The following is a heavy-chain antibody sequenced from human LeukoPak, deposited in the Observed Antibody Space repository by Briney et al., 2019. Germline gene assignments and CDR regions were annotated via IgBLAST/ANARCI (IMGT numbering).Heavy chain of an antibody. CDR1: GYTITSYG. V-gene: IGHV1-18*01. J-gene: IGHJ2*01. D-gene: IGHD6-13*01. CDR2: ISPYNGNA. Sequence: ASVKVSCKASGYTITSYGLAWVRQAPGQGLEWIGWISPYNGNADYAQDLQGRVTMTTDTSTSTAYMELRSLRSDDTGVYYCVRDGYVDLWGRGTLVTVSS. CDR3: VRDGYVDL.